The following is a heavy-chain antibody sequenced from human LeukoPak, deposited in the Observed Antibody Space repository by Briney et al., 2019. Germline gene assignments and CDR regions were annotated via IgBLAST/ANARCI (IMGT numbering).Heavy chain of an antibody. CDR3: AQYYYDSSGYYSGHDY. D-gene: IGHD3-22*01. CDR2: IIPIFGTA. J-gene: IGHJ4*02. Sequence: SVKVSCKASGGTFSSYAISWVRQAPGQGLEWMGRIIPIFGTANYAQKFQGRVTITTDESTSTAYMELSSLRSEDTAVYCCAQYYYDSSGYYSGHDYWGPGTLVTVSS. V-gene: IGHV1-69*05. CDR1: GGTFSSYA.